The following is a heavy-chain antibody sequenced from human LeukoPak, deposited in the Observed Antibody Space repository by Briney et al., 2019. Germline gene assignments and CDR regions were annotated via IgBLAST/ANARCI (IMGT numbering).Heavy chain of an antibody. V-gene: IGHV4-31*03. D-gene: IGHD3-10*01. CDR2: IYYSGST. Sequence: SQTLSLTCTVSGGSISSGGYYWSWIRQHPGKGLEWIGYIYYSGSTYYNPSLKSRVTISVDTSKNQSSLELSSVTAADTAVYYCARGTMVRGVIIPPFDYWGQGTLVTVSS. CDR3: ARGTMVRGVIIPPFDY. J-gene: IGHJ4*02. CDR1: GGSISSGGYY.